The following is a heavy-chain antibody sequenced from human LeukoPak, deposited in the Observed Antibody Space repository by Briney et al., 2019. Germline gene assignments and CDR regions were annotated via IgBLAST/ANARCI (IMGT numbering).Heavy chain of an antibody. Sequence: PSETLSLTCTVSGGSISTYYWSWIRRPPGKGLEWIGYIYYSGSTNYNPSLQSRVTISVDTSKNQFSLKLSSVTAADTAVYYCATTNRDNFGDYYFDYWGQGTLVTVSS. CDR2: IYYSGST. CDR1: GGSISTYY. D-gene: IGHD4-17*01. J-gene: IGHJ4*02. V-gene: IGHV4-59*01. CDR3: ATTNRDNFGDYYFDY.